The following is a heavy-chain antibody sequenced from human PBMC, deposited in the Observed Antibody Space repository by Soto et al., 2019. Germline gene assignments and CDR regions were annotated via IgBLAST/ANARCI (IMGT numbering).Heavy chain of an antibody. CDR3: ARDSPIAVADNLDAFDI. CDR1: GFTVSSNY. CDR2: IYSGGST. J-gene: IGHJ3*02. Sequence: GGSLRLSCPASGFTVSSNYMSWVRQAPGKGLEWVSVIYSGGSTYYADSVKGRFTISRDNSKNTLYLQMNSLRAEDTAVYYCARDSPIAVADNLDAFDIWGQGTMVTVSS. D-gene: IGHD6-19*01. V-gene: IGHV3-66*01.